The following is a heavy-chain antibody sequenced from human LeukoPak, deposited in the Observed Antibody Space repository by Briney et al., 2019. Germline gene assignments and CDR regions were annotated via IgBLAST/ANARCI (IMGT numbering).Heavy chain of an antibody. CDR2: ISWNSGSI. J-gene: IGHJ4*02. Sequence: PGGSLRLSCAASGFTFDDYAMHWVRQAPGKGLEWVSGISWNSGSIGYADSVKGRFTISRDNSKNTLYLQMNSLRAEDTAVYYCAKDRRIAARPFPFFGYWGQGTLVTVSS. D-gene: IGHD6-6*01. CDR3: AKDRRIAARPFPFFGY. CDR1: GFTFDDYA. V-gene: IGHV3-9*01.